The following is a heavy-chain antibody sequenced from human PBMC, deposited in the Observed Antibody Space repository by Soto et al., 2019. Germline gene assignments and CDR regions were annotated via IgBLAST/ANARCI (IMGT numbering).Heavy chain of an antibody. J-gene: IGHJ3*02. D-gene: IGHD3-10*01. CDR1: GGTFSSYA. Sequence: SVKVSCKASGGTFSSYAISCVRQAPGQGLGWMGGIIPIFGTANYAQKFQGRVTITADESTSTAYMELSSLRSEDTAVYYCARDWYYYGSGIPRDAFDIWGQGTMVTVSS. V-gene: IGHV1-69*13. CDR2: IIPIFGTA. CDR3: ARDWYYYGSGIPRDAFDI.